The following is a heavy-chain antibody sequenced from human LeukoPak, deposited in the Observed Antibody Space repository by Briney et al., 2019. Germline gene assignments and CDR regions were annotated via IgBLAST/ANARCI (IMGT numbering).Heavy chain of an antibody. CDR1: GGSISSYY. CDR3: AFYDFWSGYSFDY. V-gene: IGHV4-39*01. CDR2: IYYSGST. Sequence: SETLSLTCTVSGGSISSYYWGWIRQPPGKGLEWIGSIYYSGSTYYNPSLKSRVTISVDTSKNQFSLKLSSVTAADTAVYYCAFYDFWSGYSFDYWGQGTLVTVSS. J-gene: IGHJ4*02. D-gene: IGHD3-3*01.